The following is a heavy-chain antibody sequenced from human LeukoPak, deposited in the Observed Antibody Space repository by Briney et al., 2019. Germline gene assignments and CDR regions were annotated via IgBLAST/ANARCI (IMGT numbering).Heavy chain of an antibody. V-gene: IGHV3-15*01. CDR2: IKSKTDGGTT. Sequence: GGSLRLSCAAPGFTFSNAWMSWVRQAPGKGLEWVGGIKSKTDGGTTDYAAPVKGRFTISRDDSKNTLYLQMNSLKTEDTAVYYCTSFELGTTIPFDYWGQGTLVTVSS. CDR1: GFTFSNAW. D-gene: IGHD7-27*01. J-gene: IGHJ4*02. CDR3: TSFELGTTIPFDY.